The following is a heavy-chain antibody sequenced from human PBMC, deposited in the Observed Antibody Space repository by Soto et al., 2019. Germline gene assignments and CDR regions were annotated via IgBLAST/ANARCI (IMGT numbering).Heavy chain of an antibody. D-gene: IGHD4-4*01. CDR2: IGSAGDT. CDR3: ARCDYSSGFYHYGVGV. J-gene: IGHJ6*02. Sequence: EVQLVESGGGLAQPGGSLRLACGASGFIFRSYDMLWVRQSPGKGLEWVSAIGSAGDTYYLTSVKGRFTISRDNAKNSLYLQMNNMRAEDTAVYYCARCDYSSGFYHYGVGVWGQGATVTVSS. V-gene: IGHV3-13*01. CDR1: GFIFRSYD.